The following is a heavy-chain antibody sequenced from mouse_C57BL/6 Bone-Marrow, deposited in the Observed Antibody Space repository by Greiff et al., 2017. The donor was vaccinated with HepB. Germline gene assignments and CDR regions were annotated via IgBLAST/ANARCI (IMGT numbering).Heavy chain of an antibody. CDR1: GFSLTSYG. Sequence: VQGVESGPGLVQPSQSLSITCTVSGFSLTSYGVHWVRQSPGKGLEWLGVIWSGGSTDYNAAFISRLSINKDNSKSQVFFKMNSLQADDTAIYYCARNPQPHWCFDVWGTGTTVTVSS. D-gene: IGHD6-1*01. CDR2: IWSGGST. V-gene: IGHV2-2*01. CDR3: ARNPQPHWCFDV. J-gene: IGHJ1*03.